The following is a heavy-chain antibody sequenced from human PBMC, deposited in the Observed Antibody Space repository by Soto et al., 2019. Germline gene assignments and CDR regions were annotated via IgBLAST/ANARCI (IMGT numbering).Heavy chain of an antibody. D-gene: IGHD1-26*01. J-gene: IGHJ4*02. CDR3: ARGAGNVLELLGGFDY. CDR2: IYYRGST. Sequence: QVQLQESGPGLVKPSETLSLTCTVSGGSISSYYWCWLRQPQGTGLECIGYIYYRGSTNDNPSLKCRVTLSVDTSKHQISRTLSYVTAADTAVYYCARGAGNVLELLGGFDYWGQGPLVTVSS. V-gene: IGHV4-59*01. CDR1: GGSISSYY.